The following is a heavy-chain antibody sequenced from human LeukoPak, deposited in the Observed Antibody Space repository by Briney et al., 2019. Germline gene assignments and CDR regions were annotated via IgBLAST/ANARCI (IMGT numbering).Heavy chain of an antibody. CDR3: ARATVTLYYYYMDV. V-gene: IGHV4-59*01. Sequence: SETLSLTCTVSGGSISSYYWSWIRQPPGKGLEWIGYIYYSGSTNYNPSLKSRATISVDTSKNQFSLKLSSVTAADTAVYYCARATVTLYYYYMDVWGKGTTVTVSS. J-gene: IGHJ6*03. CDR1: GGSISSYY. CDR2: IYYSGST. D-gene: IGHD4-11*01.